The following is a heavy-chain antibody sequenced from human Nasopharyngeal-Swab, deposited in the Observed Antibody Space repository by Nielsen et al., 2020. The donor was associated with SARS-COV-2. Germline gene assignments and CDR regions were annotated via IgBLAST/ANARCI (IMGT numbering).Heavy chain of an antibody. J-gene: IGHJ4*02. Sequence: LRLSYTVSGGSISSGGYYWSWIRQHPGKGLEWIGYIYYSGSTYYNPSLKSRVTISVDTSKNQFSLKLSSVTAADTAVYYCARDGYSYGYYFDYWGQGTLVTVSS. D-gene: IGHD5-18*01. CDR1: GGSISSGGYY. CDR2: IYYSGST. CDR3: ARDGYSYGYYFDY. V-gene: IGHV4-31*03.